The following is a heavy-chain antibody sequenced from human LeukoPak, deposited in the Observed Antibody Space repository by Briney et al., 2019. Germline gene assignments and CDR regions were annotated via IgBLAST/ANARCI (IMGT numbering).Heavy chain of an antibody. CDR1: GFTFSSYE. J-gene: IGHJ6*04. Sequence: GGSLRLSCAASGFTFSSYEMNWVRQAPGKGLEWVSYISSSGSTIYYADSVKGRSTISRDNAKNSLYLQMNSLRAEDTAVYHCARVDTIFLMDVRGKGTTVTISS. CDR2: ISSSGSTI. D-gene: IGHD3-9*01. V-gene: IGHV3-48*03. CDR3: ARVDTIFLMDV.